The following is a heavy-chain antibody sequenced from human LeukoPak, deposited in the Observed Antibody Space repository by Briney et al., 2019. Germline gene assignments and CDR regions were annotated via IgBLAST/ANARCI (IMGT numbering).Heavy chain of an antibody. Sequence: GGSLRLSCAASGFTFSSYGMYWVRQAPGKGLEWVAFTRYDGSNKYYADSVKGRFTISRDNAKNSLYLQVNSLRAEDTAVYYCARGSRFGVVGRDAFDIWGQGTVVTVSS. V-gene: IGHV3-30*02. CDR2: TRYDGSNK. D-gene: IGHD3-3*01. CDR1: GFTFSSYG. CDR3: ARGSRFGVVGRDAFDI. J-gene: IGHJ3*02.